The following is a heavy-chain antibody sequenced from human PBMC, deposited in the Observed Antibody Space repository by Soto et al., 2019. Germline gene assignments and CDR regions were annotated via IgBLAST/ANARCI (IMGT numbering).Heavy chain of an antibody. J-gene: IGHJ4*02. V-gene: IGHV1-3*01. D-gene: IGHD3-22*01. CDR1: GYTLTSYA. Sequence: ASVKVSCKASGYTLTSYAMHWVRQAPGQRLEWMGWINAGNGNTKYSQKFQGRVTITRDTSASTAYMELSSLRSEDTAVYYCASGYYDSSGYFLGFDYWGQGTLVTVSS. CDR3: ASGYYDSSGYFLGFDY. CDR2: INAGNGNT.